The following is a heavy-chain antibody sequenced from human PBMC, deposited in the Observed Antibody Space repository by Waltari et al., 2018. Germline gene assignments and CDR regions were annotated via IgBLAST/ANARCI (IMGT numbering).Heavy chain of an antibody. V-gene: IGHV1-8*01. Sequence: QVQLVQSGAEVKKPGASVKVSCKASGYTFTSYDINWVRQATGQGLEWMGWMNPNRGNTGYAQKCQDRVTMTMNTSISTADMELSSLRSEDTAVYYCARGLWFGEWNWFDPWGQGTLVTVSS. CDR2: MNPNRGNT. CDR1: GYTFTSYD. CDR3: ARGLWFGEWNWFDP. D-gene: IGHD3-10*01. J-gene: IGHJ5*02.